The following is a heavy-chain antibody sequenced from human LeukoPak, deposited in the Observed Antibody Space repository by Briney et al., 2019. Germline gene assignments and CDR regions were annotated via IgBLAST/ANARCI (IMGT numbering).Heavy chain of an antibody. Sequence: GASVKVSCKASGYTFTSYDINWVRQATGQGPEWMGWMNPNSGNTGYAQKFQGRVTMIRNTSIDTAYMELSSLRSEDTAVYYCARGRMGSSSWYWFDYWGQGTLVTVSS. CDR2: MNPNSGNT. V-gene: IGHV1-8*01. D-gene: IGHD6-13*01. CDR3: ARGRMGSSSWYWFDY. CDR1: GYTFTSYD. J-gene: IGHJ4*02.